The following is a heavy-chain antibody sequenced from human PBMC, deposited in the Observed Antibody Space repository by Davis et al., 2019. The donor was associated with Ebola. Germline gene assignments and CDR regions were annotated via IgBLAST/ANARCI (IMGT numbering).Heavy chain of an antibody. D-gene: IGHD2-21*02. V-gene: IGHV3-7*01. CDR1: GFTFSNYW. Sequence: GESLKISCAASGFTFSNYWMTSVRQAPGKGLEWVANIKSDGSDKSYVDSVKGRFTISRDNAKNSLYLQMNSLRVEDTAVYYCARDVDYHAGGGDFDAFDMWGQGTMVTVSS. J-gene: IGHJ3*02. CDR2: IKSDGSDK. CDR3: ARDVDYHAGGGDFDAFDM.